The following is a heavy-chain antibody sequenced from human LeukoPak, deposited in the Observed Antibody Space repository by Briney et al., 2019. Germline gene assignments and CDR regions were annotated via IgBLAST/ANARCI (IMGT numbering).Heavy chain of an antibody. Sequence: GESLKISCKGSGYSFTSYWISWVRQMPGKGLEWMGRIDPSDSYTNYSPSFQGHVTISADKSISTAYLQWSSLKASDTAVYYCARRRKAYDSSGYYLYYFDYWGQGTLVTVSS. CDR3: ARRRKAYDSSGYYLYYFDY. CDR2: IDPSDSYT. V-gene: IGHV5-10-1*01. CDR1: GYSFTSYW. D-gene: IGHD3-22*01. J-gene: IGHJ4*02.